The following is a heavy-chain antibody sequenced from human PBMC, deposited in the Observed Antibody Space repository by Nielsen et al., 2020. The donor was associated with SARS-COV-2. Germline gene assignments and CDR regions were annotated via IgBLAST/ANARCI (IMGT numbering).Heavy chain of an antibody. D-gene: IGHD2-21*02. Sequence: SVKVSCKASGFTFSSSAMQWVRQARGQRLEWIGWIVVGSGKTNYAQKFQERVTITRDMSTSTAYMDLRSLRSEDTAVYYCAAVPSVVTWYYGMDVWGQGTTVTVS. V-gene: IGHV1-58*02. CDR3: AAVPSVVTWYYGMDV. CDR1: GFTFSSSA. J-gene: IGHJ6*02. CDR2: IVVGSGKT.